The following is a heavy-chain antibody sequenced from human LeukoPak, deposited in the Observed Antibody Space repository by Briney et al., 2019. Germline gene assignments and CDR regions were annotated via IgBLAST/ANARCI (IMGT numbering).Heavy chain of an antibody. CDR1: GFTFSSYA. D-gene: IGHD6-13*01. J-gene: IGHJ4*02. CDR2: ISGSGGST. Sequence: GGSLRLSCAASGFTFSSYAMSWVRQAPGKGLEWVSAISGSGGSTYYADSVKGRFTISRDNSKNTLYMQMNSLRAEDTAVYYCAKDSSSWYYFDYWGQGTLVTVSS. CDR3: AKDSSSWYYFDY. V-gene: IGHV3-23*01.